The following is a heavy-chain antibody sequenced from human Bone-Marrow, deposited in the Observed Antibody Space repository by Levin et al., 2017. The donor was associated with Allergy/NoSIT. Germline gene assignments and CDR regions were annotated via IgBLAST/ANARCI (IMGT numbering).Heavy chain of an antibody. D-gene: IGHD6-19*01. CDR3: TTDRVSGWSFSRPD. V-gene: IGHV3-15*07. CDR2: IKSKSHGGTA. J-gene: IGHJ4*02. Sequence: GGSLRLSCAVSGFSFSDAWMNWVRQAPGKGLEWVGRIKSKSHGGTADYGAPVKGRFTISRDDSKSTLFLQMKSLKTEDTGVYYCTTDRVSGWSFSRPDWGQGTLVTVSS. CDR1: GFSFSDAW.